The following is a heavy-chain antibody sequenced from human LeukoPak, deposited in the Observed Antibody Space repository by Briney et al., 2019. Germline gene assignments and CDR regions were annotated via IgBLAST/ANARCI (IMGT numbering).Heavy chain of an antibody. Sequence: KPSETLSLTCTVSGGSISSYYWSWIRQPPGKGLEWIGYIYYSGSTNYNPSLKSRVTISVDTSKNQFSLKVNSVTAADTAVYYCARESYSSSYLFDFWGQGTLVTVSS. CDR2: IYYSGST. CDR3: ARESYSSSYLFDF. D-gene: IGHD6-6*01. CDR1: GGSISSYY. J-gene: IGHJ4*02. V-gene: IGHV4-59*12.